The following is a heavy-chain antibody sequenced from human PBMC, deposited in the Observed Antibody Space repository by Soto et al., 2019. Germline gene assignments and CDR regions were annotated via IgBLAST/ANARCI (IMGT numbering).Heavy chain of an antibody. J-gene: IGHJ6*02. Sequence: ASETLSLTCTVSGGSISSGGYYWSWIRQHPGKGLEWIGHIYYSGSTYYNPSLKSRVTISVDTSKNQFSLKLSSVTAADTAVYYCARATAADYYYGMDVWGQGTTVTVSS. CDR2: IYYSGST. V-gene: IGHV4-31*03. CDR3: ARATAADYYYGMDV. CDR1: GGSISSGGYY. D-gene: IGHD6-13*01.